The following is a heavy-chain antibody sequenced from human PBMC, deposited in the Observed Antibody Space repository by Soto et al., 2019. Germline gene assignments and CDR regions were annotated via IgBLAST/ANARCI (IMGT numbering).Heavy chain of an antibody. CDR3: ARVRPFYYCSGDGFFDY. V-gene: IGHV4-59*11. J-gene: IGHJ4*02. D-gene: IGHD3-10*01. CDR1: GGTISNHY. CDR2: IYYSGST. Sequence: QVQLQESGPGLVKPSETLSLACTVSGGTISNHYWSWIRQPPGKGLEWIGYIYYSGSTKYNPSLKSRVTISVDTSKNQFSLKLSSVTAADTAVYYCARVRPFYYCSGDGFFDYWGQGTLVTVSS.